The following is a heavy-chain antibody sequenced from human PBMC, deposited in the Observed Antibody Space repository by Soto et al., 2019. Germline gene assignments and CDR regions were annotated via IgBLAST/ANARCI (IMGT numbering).Heavy chain of an antibody. CDR3: AREGRSSAGFDY. CDR2: ISYDGSNK. CDR1: GFTFSNYA. Sequence: GGSLRLSCAASGFTFSNYAMHWVRQAPGKGLEWVAVISYDGSNKYYADSVKGRFTISRDNSKNTLYLQMNSLRAEDTAVYYCAREGRSSAGFDYWGQGTLVTVYS. V-gene: IGHV3-30-3*01. J-gene: IGHJ4*02. D-gene: IGHD6-6*01.